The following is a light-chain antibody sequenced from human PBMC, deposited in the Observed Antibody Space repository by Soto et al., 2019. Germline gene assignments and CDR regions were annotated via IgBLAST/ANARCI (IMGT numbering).Light chain of an antibody. CDR3: SSYAGSNKSV. V-gene: IGLV2-14*02. CDR1: SSNVGSYKL. Sequence: QSVLTQPASLSGSPGQSITISCTGTSSNVGSYKLVSWYQQHPGKAPKLMIFEVNKRPSGGSNRFSGSKSGNTASLTVSGLQPEDEADYYCSSYAGSNKSVFGTGTKVTVL. J-gene: IGLJ1*01. CDR2: EVN.